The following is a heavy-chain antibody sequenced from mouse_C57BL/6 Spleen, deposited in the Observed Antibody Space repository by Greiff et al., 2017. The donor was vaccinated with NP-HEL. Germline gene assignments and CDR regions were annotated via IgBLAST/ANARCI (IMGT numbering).Heavy chain of an antibody. Sequence: VQLQQSGAELVRPGTSVKVSCKASGYAFTNYLIEWVKQRPGQGLEWIGVINPGSGGTNYNEKFKGKATLTADKSSSTAYMQISSLTSEDSAVYFCAREGPPYYGSIPYYFDYWGQGTTLTVSS. V-gene: IGHV1-54*01. CDR3: AREGPPYYGSIPYYFDY. CDR1: GYAFTNYL. J-gene: IGHJ2*01. CDR2: INPGSGGT. D-gene: IGHD1-1*01.